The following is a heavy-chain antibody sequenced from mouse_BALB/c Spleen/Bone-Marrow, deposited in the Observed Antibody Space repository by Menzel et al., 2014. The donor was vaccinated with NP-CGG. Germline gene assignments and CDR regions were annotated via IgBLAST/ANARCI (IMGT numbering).Heavy chain of an antibody. CDR3: ARRHRYAYYFDC. D-gene: IGHD2-14*01. CDR1: GYTFTSSW. CDR2: IHPNTDNT. V-gene: IGHV1S130*01. J-gene: IGHJ2*01. Sequence: VKLVESGSVLVRPGASVQLSCKASGYTFTSSWMHWAKQRPGQGLEWIGEIHPNTDNTNYDEKFKGKATLTVDTSSSTAYVDLSSLTSEDSAVYYCARRHRYAYYFDCWGQGTTLTVSS.